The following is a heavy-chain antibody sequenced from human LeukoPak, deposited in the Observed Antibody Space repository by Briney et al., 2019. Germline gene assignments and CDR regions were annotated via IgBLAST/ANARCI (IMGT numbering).Heavy chain of an antibody. CDR1: GFTLSSYS. V-gene: IGHV3-21*01. CDR3: ARLGATDFDY. CDR2: ISSSSSYI. D-gene: IGHD1-14*01. Sequence: GGSLRLSCAASGFTLSSYSMNWVRQAPGKGLEWVSSISSSSSYIYYADSVKGRFTISRDNAKNSLYLQMNSLRAEDTAVYYCARLGATDFDYWGQGTLVTVSS. J-gene: IGHJ4*02.